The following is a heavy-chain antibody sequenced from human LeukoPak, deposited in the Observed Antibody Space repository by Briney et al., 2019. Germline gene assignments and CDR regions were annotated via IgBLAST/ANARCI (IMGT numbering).Heavy chain of an antibody. Sequence: SETLSLTCTVSGGSISSSSWWSWVRQPPGKGPEWIGEVFHNGSPNYNPSFRGRVTILVDKSKNQFSLNLGSLTAADTAIYYCARDPNIVSTVTLRAFDIWGQGTMVSVSS. CDR2: VFHNGSP. CDR1: GGSISSSSW. V-gene: IGHV4-4*02. CDR3: ARDPNIVSTVTLRAFDI. D-gene: IGHD5/OR15-5a*01. J-gene: IGHJ3*02.